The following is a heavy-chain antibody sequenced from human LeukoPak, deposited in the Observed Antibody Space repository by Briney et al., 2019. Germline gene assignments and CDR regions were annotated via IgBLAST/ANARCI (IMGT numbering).Heavy chain of an antibody. CDR2: ISGSGGST. V-gene: IGHV3-23*01. CDR3: AKGPLEWLLLGAFDI. J-gene: IGHJ3*02. CDR1: GFTFSSYA. Sequence: PGGSLRLSCAASGFTFSSYAMSWVRQAPGKGLDWVSAISGSGGSTYYADSVKGRFTISRDNSKNTLYLQMNSLRAEDTAVYYCAKGPLEWLLLGAFDIWGQGTMVTVSS. D-gene: IGHD3-3*01.